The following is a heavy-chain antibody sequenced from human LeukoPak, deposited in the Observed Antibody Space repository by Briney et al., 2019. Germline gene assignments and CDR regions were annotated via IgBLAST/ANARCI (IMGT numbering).Heavy chain of an antibody. D-gene: IGHD1-7*01. CDR3: ARDRITGTTLAYYYYYMDV. J-gene: IGHJ6*03. CDR2: INPNSGGT. V-gene: IGHV1-2*02. Sequence: ASVKVSCKASGYTFTGYYMHWVRQAPGQGLGWMGWINPNSGGTNYAQKFQGRVTMTRDTSISTAYMELSRLRSDDTAVYYCARDRITGTTLAYYYYYMDVWGKGTTVTVSS. CDR1: GYTFTGYY.